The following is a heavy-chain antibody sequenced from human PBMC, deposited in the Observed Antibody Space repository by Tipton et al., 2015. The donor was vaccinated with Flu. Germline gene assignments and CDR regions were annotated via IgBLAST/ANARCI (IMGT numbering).Heavy chain of an antibody. CDR2: IYSDGNT. Sequence: QLVQSGGGLMQPGGSLRLSCAASGFTVSTNYMSWVRQAPGEGLEWVSLIYSDGNTDYADSVKGRFTISRDNSKNTLFLQMNSLRAEDTAVYYCAKVIPELVAGLDYWGQGTLVTVSS. V-gene: IGHV3-53*01. D-gene: IGHD6-19*01. J-gene: IGHJ4*02. CDR3: AKVIPELVAGLDY. CDR1: GFTVSTNY.